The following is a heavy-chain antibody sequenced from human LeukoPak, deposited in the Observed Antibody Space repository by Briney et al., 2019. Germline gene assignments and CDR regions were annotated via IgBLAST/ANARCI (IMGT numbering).Heavy chain of an antibody. CDR2: IYYSGTT. J-gene: IGHJ4*02. CDR3: ARNSAGWYSVN. CDR1: GGSISSYH. Sequence: SETLSLTCTVSGGSISSYHWSWVRQPPGKGLEWIGYIYYSGTTNYNPSLKSRVTISVDTSKNQFSLKLSSVTAADTAVYYCARNSAGWYSVNWGQGTLVTVSS. D-gene: IGHD6-19*01. V-gene: IGHV4-59*01.